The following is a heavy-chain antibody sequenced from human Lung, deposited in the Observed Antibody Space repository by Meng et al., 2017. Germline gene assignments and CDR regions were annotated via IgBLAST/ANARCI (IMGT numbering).Heavy chain of an antibody. CDR2: INPKSGDT. D-gene: IGHD6-25*01. CDR3: ARDEDISAAGKLFGDY. CDR1: GYNFPDYY. V-gene: IGHV1-2*06. J-gene: IGHJ4*02. Sequence: QGQLVQSGAEVKKPGASVKVSCKPSGYNFPDYYIPWVRRAPGQGLEWMGRINPKSGDTHYAQKFQARVTMTGDTSISTAYMELSGLRSDDTAMYYCARDEDISAAGKLFGDYWGQGTLVTVS.